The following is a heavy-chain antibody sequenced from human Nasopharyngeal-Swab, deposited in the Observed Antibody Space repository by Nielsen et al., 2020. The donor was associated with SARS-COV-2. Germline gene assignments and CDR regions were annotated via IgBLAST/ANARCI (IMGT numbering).Heavy chain of an antibody. CDR3: TRDMASLSGSYYLYYYYTDV. CDR2: IRSKAYGGTT. Sequence: GGSLRLSCTASGFTFGDYAMSWVRQAPGKGLEWVGFIRSKAYGGTTEYAASVKGRFTISRDDSKSIAYLQMNSLKTEDIAVYYCTRDMASLSGSYYLYYYYTDVWGKGTTVTVSS. CDR1: GFTFGDYA. D-gene: IGHD1-26*01. V-gene: IGHV3-49*04. J-gene: IGHJ6*03.